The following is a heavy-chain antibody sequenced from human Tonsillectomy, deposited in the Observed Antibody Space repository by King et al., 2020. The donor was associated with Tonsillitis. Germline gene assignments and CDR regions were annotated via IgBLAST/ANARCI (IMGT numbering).Heavy chain of an antibody. Sequence: QLVQSGAEVKKPGESLKISCKGSAYTFSTYWIGWVRQMPGKGLEWMGIIYPGDSDTRYSPSFQGQVTISADNSLSTAYLQWSSLKASDTATYYCATGIYCSSTSCPLDFWGQGTLVTVSS. CDR2: IYPGDSDT. D-gene: IGHD2-2*01. CDR3: ATGIYCSSTSCPLDF. J-gene: IGHJ4*02. V-gene: IGHV5-51*03. CDR1: AYTFSTYW.